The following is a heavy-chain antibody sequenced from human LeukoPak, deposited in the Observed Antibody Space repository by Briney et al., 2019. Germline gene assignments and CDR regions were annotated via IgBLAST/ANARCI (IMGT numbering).Heavy chain of an antibody. CDR1: GFTFSMYW. CDR3: ARDRLTNDAFDI. D-gene: IGHD2-8*01. Sequence: GGSLRLSCAISGFTFSMYWMHWVRQVPGKGLVWVSRINSDGSSTYYADSVKGRFTISRDNSKNTLYLQMNSLRAEDTAMYYCARDRLTNDAFDIWGQGTMVTVS. V-gene: IGHV3-74*01. J-gene: IGHJ3*02. CDR2: INSDGSST.